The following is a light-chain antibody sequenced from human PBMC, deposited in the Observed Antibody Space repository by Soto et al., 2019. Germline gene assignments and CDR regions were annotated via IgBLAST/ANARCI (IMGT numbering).Light chain of an antibody. CDR1: QSVSSH. V-gene: IGKV3-11*01. Sequence: EIVLTQSPATLSLSPGERATLSCRASQSVSSHLAWYQQKPGQAPRLLIYDASNGATGTPDRFSGSGSGTDFTLTISSLEPEDFAVYYCQERTNWPPSWTFGQGTKVDIK. CDR2: DAS. CDR3: QERTNWPPSWT. J-gene: IGKJ1*01.